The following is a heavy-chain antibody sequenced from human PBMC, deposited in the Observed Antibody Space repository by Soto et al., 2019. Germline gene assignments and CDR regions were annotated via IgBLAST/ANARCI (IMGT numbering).Heavy chain of an antibody. Sequence: GESLKISCKGSGYSFPNYWIGWVRQMPGKGLEWMGIIYPGDSDTRYSPSFKGQATISVDKSISTASLQWSSLKASDTAMYYCARYRTGIGAFDIWGQGTMVTVSS. CDR1: GYSFPNYW. J-gene: IGHJ3*02. V-gene: IGHV5-51*01. CDR2: IYPGDSDT. D-gene: IGHD6-13*01. CDR3: ARYRTGIGAFDI.